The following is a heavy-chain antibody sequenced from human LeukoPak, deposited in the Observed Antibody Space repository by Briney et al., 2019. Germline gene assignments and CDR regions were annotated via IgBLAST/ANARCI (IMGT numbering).Heavy chain of an antibody. CDR1: GYTFTKSY. CDR3: ARIRDGYNDAYDI. Sequence: ASVKVSCKASGYTFTKSYIHWMRQAPGQRFEWTGLINPGGDNTNYAQNFQGRVTMTSDTSARTVYMELSSLRSEDTAIYYCARIRDGYNDAYDIWGQGTVVTVPS. D-gene: IGHD5-24*01. V-gene: IGHV1-46*01. CDR2: INPGGDNT. J-gene: IGHJ3*02.